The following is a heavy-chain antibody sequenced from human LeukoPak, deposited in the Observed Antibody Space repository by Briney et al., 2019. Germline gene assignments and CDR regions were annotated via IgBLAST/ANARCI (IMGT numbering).Heavy chain of an antibody. V-gene: IGHV3-11*04. CDR2: ISSGGATI. CDR3: ARVPGGRSPYYFDS. Sequence: GGSLRLSCAASGFTFSDYYMSWVRQAPGKGLEWVSYISSGGATIKYAESVKGRFTISRDNAKNSLYLQMSSVRVEDTAVYYCARVPGGRSPYYFDSWGQGALVTVSP. D-gene: IGHD3-16*01. J-gene: IGHJ4*02. CDR1: GFTFSDYY.